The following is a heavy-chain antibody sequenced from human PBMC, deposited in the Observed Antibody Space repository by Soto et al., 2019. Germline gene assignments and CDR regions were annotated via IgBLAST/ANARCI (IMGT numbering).Heavy chain of an antibody. V-gene: IGHV3-23*01. J-gene: IGHJ4*02. CDR1: GFTFSDSA. D-gene: IGHD6-13*01. CDR2: ISGSGGRT. Sequence: PGGSLRLSCEASGFTFSDSALSWVRQAPGKGLEWVSSISGSGGRTDYGGSVKGRFTNSRDNSKNTLYLQMNSLRAEDTAVYYCAKYADSSWSTFDCWGQGTQVTVSS. CDR3: AKYADSSWSTFDC.